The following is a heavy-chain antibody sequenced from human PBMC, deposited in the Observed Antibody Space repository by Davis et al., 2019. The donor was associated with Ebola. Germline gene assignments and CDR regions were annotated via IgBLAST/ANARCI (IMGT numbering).Heavy chain of an antibody. J-gene: IGHJ4*02. CDR3: AKDGHSGSYWGMGDY. D-gene: IGHD1-26*01. Sequence: GESLKISCAASGFTFSSYAMSWVRQAPGKGLEWVSAISGSGGSTYYADSVKGRFTISRDNSKNTLYLQMNSLRAEDTAVYYCAKDGHSGSYWGMGDYWGQGTLVTVSS. CDR2: ISGSGGST. V-gene: IGHV3-23*01. CDR1: GFTFSSYA.